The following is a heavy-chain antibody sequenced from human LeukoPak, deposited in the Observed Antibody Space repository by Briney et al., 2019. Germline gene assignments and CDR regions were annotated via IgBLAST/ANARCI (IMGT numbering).Heavy chain of an antibody. V-gene: IGHV4-34*01. CDR1: GGSFSGYY. J-gene: IGHJ6*03. CDR3: ARVGFSDYYYYMDV. CDR2: INHSGST. Sequence: SETLSLTCAVYGGSFSGYYWSWIRQPPGKGLEWIGEINHSGSTNYNPSLKSRVTISVDTSKNQFSLKLSSVTAADTAVYYCARVGFSDYYYYMDVWGKGTTVTVSS. D-gene: IGHD2/OR15-2a*01.